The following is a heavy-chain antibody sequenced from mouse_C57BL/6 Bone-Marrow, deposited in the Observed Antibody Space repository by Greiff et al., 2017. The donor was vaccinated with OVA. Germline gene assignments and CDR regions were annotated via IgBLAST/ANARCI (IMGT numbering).Heavy chain of an antibody. CDR1: GFNIKDDY. CDR3: TTSSYAPYAMDY. J-gene: IGHJ4*01. V-gene: IGHV14-4*01. Sequence: EVQLQQSGAELVRPGASVKLSCTASGFNIKDDYMHWVKQRPEQGLEWIGWIDPENGDTEYASKFQGKATITADTSSNTAYLQLSSLTSEDTAVYYCTTSSYAPYAMDYWGQGTSVTVSS. CDR2: IDPENGDT. D-gene: IGHD6-5*01.